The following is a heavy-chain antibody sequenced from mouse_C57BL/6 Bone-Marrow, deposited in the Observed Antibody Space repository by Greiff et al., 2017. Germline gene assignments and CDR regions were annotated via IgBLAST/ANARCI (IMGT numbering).Heavy chain of an antibody. CDR1: GYTFTSYW. CDR2: IHPNSGST. D-gene: IGHD1-1*01. J-gene: IGHJ2*01. Sequence: VQLQQPGAELVKPGASVKLSCKASGYTFTSYWMHWVKQRPGQGLEWIGMIHPNSGSTNYNEKFKSKATLTVDKSSSTAYMQLSSLTSEDSAVYYCAREGYYYGSKYYFDYWGQGTTLTVSS. V-gene: IGHV1-64*01. CDR3: AREGYYYGSKYYFDY.